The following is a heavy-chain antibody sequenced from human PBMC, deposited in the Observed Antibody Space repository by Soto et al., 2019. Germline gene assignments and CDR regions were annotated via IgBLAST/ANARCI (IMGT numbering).Heavy chain of an antibody. V-gene: IGHV1-18*01. CDR2: ISAYNGNT. CDR3: ARVGFRSHVTTRLFADY. D-gene: IGHD4-17*01. Sequence: QVQLVQSGAEVKKPGASVKVSCKASGYTFTSYGISWVRQAPGQGLEWMGWISAYNGNTNYAQKLQGRVTMTTDTTTSTSYMELRSLRSDDTAVYYCARVGFRSHVTTRLFADYWGQGPLVTVSS. J-gene: IGHJ4*02. CDR1: GYTFTSYG.